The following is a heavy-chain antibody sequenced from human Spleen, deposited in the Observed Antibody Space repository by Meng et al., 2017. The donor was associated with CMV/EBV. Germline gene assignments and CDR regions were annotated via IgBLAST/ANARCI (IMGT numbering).Heavy chain of an antibody. V-gene: IGHV1-18*04. CDR3: ARDRATHSSSEGADY. Sequence: ASVKVSCKASGYTFTGYYMHWVRQAPGQGLEWMGWISAYNGNTNYAQKLQGRVTMTTDTSTSTAYMELRSLRSDDTAVYYCARDRATHSSSEGADYWGQGTLVTVSS. CDR1: GYTFTGYY. CDR2: ISAYNGNT. J-gene: IGHJ4*02. D-gene: IGHD6-6*01.